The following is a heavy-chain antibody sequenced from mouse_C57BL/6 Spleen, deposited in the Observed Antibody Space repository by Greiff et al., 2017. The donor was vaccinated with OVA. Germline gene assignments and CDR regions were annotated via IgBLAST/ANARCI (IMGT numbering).Heavy chain of an antibody. CDR2: ISNGGGST. CDR1: GFTFSDYY. D-gene: IGHD2-12*01. V-gene: IGHV5-12*01. CDR3: ARLAYYSYDGHYFDY. Sequence: EVKLVESGGGLVQPGGSLKLSCAASGFTFSDYYMYWVRQTPEKRLEWVAYISNGGGSTYYPDTVKGRFTISRDNAKNTLYLQMSRLKSEDTAMYYCARLAYYSYDGHYFDYWGQGTTLTVSS. J-gene: IGHJ2*01.